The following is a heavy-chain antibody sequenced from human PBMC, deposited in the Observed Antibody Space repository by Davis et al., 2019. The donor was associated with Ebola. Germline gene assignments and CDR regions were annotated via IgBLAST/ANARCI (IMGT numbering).Heavy chain of an antibody. CDR1: GFTFSDYY. Sequence: GESLKISCAASGFTFSDYYMSWIRQAPGKGLEWVSYISSSGSTIYYADSVKGRFTISRDNAKNSLYLQMNSLRAEDTAVYYCARAPRLVMLAFDIWGQGTMVTVSS. V-gene: IGHV3-11*01. D-gene: IGHD3-9*01. CDR3: ARAPRLVMLAFDI. CDR2: ISSSGSTI. J-gene: IGHJ3*02.